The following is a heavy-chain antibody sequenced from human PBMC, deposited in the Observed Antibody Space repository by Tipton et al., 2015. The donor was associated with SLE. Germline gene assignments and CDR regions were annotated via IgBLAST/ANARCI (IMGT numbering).Heavy chain of an antibody. V-gene: IGHV4-39*07. D-gene: IGHD6-19*01. CDR2: IYYSGST. J-gene: IGHJ4*02. CDR3: ATDSSGWYHFDY. CDR1: GGSISSGGYY. Sequence: TLSLTCTVSGGSISSGGYYWGWIRQPPGKGLEWIGGIYYSGSTYYNPSLKSRVTISVDTSKNQFSLKLSSVTAADTAVYYCATDSSGWYHFDYWGQGTLVTDSS.